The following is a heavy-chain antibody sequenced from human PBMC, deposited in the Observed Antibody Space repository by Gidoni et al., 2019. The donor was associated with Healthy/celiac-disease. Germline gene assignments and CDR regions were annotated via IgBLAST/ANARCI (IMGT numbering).Heavy chain of an antibody. CDR3: TRAGYSSSWYVIDAFDI. D-gene: IGHD6-13*01. Sequence: EVQLVESGGGLVQPGRSLRLSCTASGFTFGDYAMSWVRQAPGKGLEWVGFIRSKAYGGTTEYAASVKGRFTISRDDSKSIAYLQMNSLKTEDTAVYYCTRAGYSSSWYVIDAFDIWGQGTMVTVSS. CDR1: GFTFGDYA. V-gene: IGHV3-49*04. CDR2: IRSKAYGGTT. J-gene: IGHJ3*02.